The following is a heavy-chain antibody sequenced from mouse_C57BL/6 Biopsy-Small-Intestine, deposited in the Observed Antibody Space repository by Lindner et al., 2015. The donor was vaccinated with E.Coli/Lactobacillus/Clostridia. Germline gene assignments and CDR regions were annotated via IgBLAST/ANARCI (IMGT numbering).Heavy chain of an antibody. CDR1: GYSFTGYN. D-gene: IGHD1-1*01. CDR2: INPYYITT. Sequence: VQLQESGAELVKPGASVKISCKASGYSFTGYNMNWVKQSHGESLEWIGNINPYYITTNNNRKFKGKATLTVDKSSTTAYMQLNSVTSEDSAVYYCARGSSYFDYWGQGTTLTVSS. J-gene: IGHJ2*01. CDR3: ARGSSYFDY. V-gene: IGHV1-39*01.